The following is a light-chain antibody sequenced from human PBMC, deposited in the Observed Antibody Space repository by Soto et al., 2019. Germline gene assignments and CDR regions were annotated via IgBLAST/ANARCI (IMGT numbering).Light chain of an antibody. CDR3: CSYAGSSTV. J-gene: IGLJ1*01. V-gene: IGLV2-23*02. CDR2: EVS. CDR1: SSDVGSYNL. Sequence: QSVLTQPASVSGSPGQSITISCTGTSSDVGSYNLVSWYQQHPGKAPKLMIYEVSKRPSGVSNRFSGSKSGNTASLTISGLYAEDEADYYCCSYAGSSTVFGTGTKVTVL.